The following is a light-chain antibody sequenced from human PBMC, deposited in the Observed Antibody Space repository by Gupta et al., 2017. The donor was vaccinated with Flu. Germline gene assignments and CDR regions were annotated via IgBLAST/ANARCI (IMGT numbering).Light chain of an antibody. Sequence: SFELTQPPSVSVSPGHTASITCSGDKVGLKYVAWYPQKSGQSPVLVIYRDCQRASGTPERFSSSTAGNTATLSISGTQATDEDDYYCQAWDTSTAVFGGGTKLTVL. V-gene: IGLV3-1*01. CDR1: KVGLKY. J-gene: IGLJ3*02. CDR2: RDC. CDR3: QAWDTSTAV.